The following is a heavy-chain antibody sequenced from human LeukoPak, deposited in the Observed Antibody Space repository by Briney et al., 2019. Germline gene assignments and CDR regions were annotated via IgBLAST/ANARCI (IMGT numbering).Heavy chain of an antibody. CDR3: ANLYSSSSDLFDY. CDR2: ISPSGTDI. Sequence: PGGSLRLSCAVSGFTFTDTYMTWIRQAPGKGLESLSYISPSGTDISYADSVKGRFTTSRDNAKNSLYLQMNSLRAEDTAVYYCANLYSSSSDLFDYWGQGTLVTVSS. CDR1: GFTFTDTY. D-gene: IGHD6-6*01. J-gene: IGHJ4*02. V-gene: IGHV3-11*04.